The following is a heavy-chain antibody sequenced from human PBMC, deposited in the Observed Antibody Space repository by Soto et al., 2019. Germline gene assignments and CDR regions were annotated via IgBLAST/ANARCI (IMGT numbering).Heavy chain of an antibody. Sequence: SETLSLTCGIAGGSFSGYSWSWIRQAPGKGLEWLGQINLSGDTNYSPSLKSRLSRDNSKNTLYLQMNSLRAEDTAVYYCARSDYSNHDIYYFDYWGQGTLVTVSS. V-gene: IGHV4-34*01. D-gene: IGHD4-4*01. CDR1: GGSFSGYS. J-gene: IGHJ4*02. CDR2: INLSGDT. CDR3: ARSDYSNHDIYYFDY.